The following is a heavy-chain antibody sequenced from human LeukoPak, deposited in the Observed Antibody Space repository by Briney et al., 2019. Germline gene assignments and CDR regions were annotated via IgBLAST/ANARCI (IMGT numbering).Heavy chain of an antibody. CDR1: GYTFSSYS. D-gene: IGHD6-13*01. CDR2: ISSSSSYI. V-gene: IGHV3-21*01. J-gene: IGHJ5*02. Sequence: GGSLRLSCAASGYTFSSYSMNWVRQAPGKGLEWVSSISSSSSYIYYADSVKGRFTISRDNAKNSLYLQMNSLRAEDTAVYYCARDLSGSSSWYAWGQGTLVTVSS. CDR3: ARDLSGSSSWYA.